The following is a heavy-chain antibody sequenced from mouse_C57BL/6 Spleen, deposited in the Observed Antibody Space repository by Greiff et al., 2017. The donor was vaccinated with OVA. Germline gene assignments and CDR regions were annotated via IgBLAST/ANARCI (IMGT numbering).Heavy chain of an antibody. Sequence: EVMLVESGPVLVKPGASVKMSCKASGYTFADYYMNWVKQSHGKSLEWIGVINPYNGGTSYNQKFKGKATLTVDKSSSTAYMELNSLTSEDSAVYYCARYGSSLYYAMDYWGQGTSVTVSS. CDR3: ARYGSSLYYAMDY. V-gene: IGHV1-19*01. J-gene: IGHJ4*01. CDR2: INPYNGGT. CDR1: GYTFADYY. D-gene: IGHD1-1*01.